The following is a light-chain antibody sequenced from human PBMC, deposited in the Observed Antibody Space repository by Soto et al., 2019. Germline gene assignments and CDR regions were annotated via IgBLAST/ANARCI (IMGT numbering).Light chain of an antibody. V-gene: IGLV1-40*01. CDR2: G. Sequence: QSVLTQPPSVSGAPGQRVTISCTGSSSNIGAGYPVPWYQQLPGTAPKLLVAGNRPSGVPDRFSVSKSGASASLAITGLQAEDEADYYCQSYDPTLRTSLFGGGTKLTVL. CDR1: SSNIGAGYP. J-gene: IGLJ2*01. CDR3: QSYDPTLRTSL.